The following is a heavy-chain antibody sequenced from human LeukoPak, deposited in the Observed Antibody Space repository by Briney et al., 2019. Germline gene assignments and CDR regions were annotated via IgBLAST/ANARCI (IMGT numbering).Heavy chain of an antibody. J-gene: IGHJ4*02. CDR1: GGTFSSYA. V-gene: IGHV1-69*04. CDR2: IIPILGIA. D-gene: IGHD1-26*01. Sequence: GASVKVSCKASGGTFSSYAISWVRQAPGQGLEWMGRIIPILGIANYAQKFQGRVTITADKSTSTAYMELSSLRSEDTAVYYCARDHGGSYFGYFGYWGQGTLVTVSS. CDR3: ARDHGGSYFGYFGY.